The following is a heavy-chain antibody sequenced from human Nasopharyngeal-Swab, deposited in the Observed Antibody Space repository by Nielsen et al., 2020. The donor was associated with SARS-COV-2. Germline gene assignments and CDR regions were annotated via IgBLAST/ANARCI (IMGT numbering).Heavy chain of an antibody. CDR1: GITFSSYS. V-gene: IGHV3-21*01. CDR3: ARDQGSSWYGYYYYGMDV. D-gene: IGHD6-13*01. J-gene: IGHJ6*02. CDR2: ISSSSSYI. Sequence: GESLKFSCAASGITFSSYSMNWVRQARGRGLEWVSSISSSSSYIYYADSVKGRFTISRDNAKNSLYLQMNSLRDEDTAVYYCARDQGSSWYGYYYYGMDVWGQGTTVTVSS.